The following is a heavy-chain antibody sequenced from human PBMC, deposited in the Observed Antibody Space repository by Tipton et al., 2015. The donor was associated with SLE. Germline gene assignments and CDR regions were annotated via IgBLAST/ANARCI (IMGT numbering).Heavy chain of an antibody. CDR1: GGSISGYY. CDR2: VYHSGST. V-gene: IGHV4-59*12. D-gene: IGHD2-15*01. Sequence: TLSLTCTVSGGSISGYYWSWIRQPPGKRPEWIGNVYHSGSTYYNPSLKRRVTILVETSKNQFSLRLLSVTAADTAVYYCARALGGRCSGGNCYSLFDPWGQGTLVTVSS. J-gene: IGHJ5*02. CDR3: ARALGGRCSGGNCYSLFDP.